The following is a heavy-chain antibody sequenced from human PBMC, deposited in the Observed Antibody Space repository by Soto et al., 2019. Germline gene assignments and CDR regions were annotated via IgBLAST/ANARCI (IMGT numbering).Heavy chain of an antibody. J-gene: IGHJ6*02. Sequence: SETLSLTCTVSGGSVSSGSYYWSWIRQPPGKGLEWIGYIYYSGSTNYNPSLKSRVTISVDTSKNQFSLKLSSVTAADTAVYYCARGTRQQLVRAYYYYYGMDVWGQGTTVTVSS. CDR2: IYYSGST. CDR3: ARGTRQQLVRAYYYYYGMDV. V-gene: IGHV4-61*01. CDR1: GGSVSSGSYY. D-gene: IGHD6-13*01.